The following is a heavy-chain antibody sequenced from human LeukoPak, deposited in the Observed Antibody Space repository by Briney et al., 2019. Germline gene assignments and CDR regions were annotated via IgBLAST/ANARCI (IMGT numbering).Heavy chain of an antibody. Sequence: ASVKVSCKASGYTFTGYYMHWVRQAPGQGLEWMGWINPNSGGTNYAQKFQGGVTMTRDTSISTAYMELSRLRSDDTAVYYCARDAGAPSNYFDYWGQGTLVTVSS. J-gene: IGHJ4*02. CDR2: INPNSGGT. CDR1: GYTFTGYY. D-gene: IGHD3-10*01. CDR3: ARDAGAPSNYFDY. V-gene: IGHV1-2*02.